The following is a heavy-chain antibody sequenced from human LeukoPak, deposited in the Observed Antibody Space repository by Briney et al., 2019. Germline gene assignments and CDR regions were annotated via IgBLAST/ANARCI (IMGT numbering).Heavy chain of an antibody. D-gene: IGHD3-22*01. J-gene: IGHJ1*01. CDR1: GGSISSSSYY. V-gene: IGHV4-39*01. Sequence: SETLSLTCTVSGGSISSSSYYWGWIRQPPGKGLEWIGSIYYGGSTYYNPSLKSRVTISVDTSKNQFSLKLSSVTAADTAVYYCASTSGYYNKYFQHWGQGTLVTVSS. CDR2: IYYGGST. CDR3: ASTSGYYNKYFQH.